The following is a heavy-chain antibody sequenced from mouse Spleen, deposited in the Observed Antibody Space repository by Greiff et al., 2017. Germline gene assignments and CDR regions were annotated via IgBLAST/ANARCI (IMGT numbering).Heavy chain of an antibody. J-gene: IGHJ4*01. CDR2: IYPGDGDT. CDR3: ASLMITEAMDY. Sequence: QVQLQQSGAELVKPGASVKISCKASGYAFSSYWMNWVKQRPGKGLEWIGQIYPGDGDTNYNGKFKGKATLTADKSSSTAYMQLSSLTSEDSAVYFCASLMITEAMDYWGQGTSVTVSS. V-gene: IGHV1-80*01. D-gene: IGHD2-4*01. CDR1: GYAFSSYW.